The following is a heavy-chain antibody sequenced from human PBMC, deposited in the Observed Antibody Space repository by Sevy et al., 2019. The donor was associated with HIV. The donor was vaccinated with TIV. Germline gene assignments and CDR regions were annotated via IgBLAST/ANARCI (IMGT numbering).Heavy chain of an antibody. CDR2: LSFGCGEI. CDR3: AREGCTKPHDY. J-gene: IGHJ4*02. Sequence: GGSLRLSCAASGFTXSXYSMSWVRQPPGKGLEWVSTLSFGCGEINYADSVKGRFTISRDNSKSSVYLQMNNLRPEDTAVYYCAREGCTKPHDYWGQGTLVTVSS. V-gene: IGHV3-23*01. CDR1: GFTXSXYS. D-gene: IGHD2-8*01.